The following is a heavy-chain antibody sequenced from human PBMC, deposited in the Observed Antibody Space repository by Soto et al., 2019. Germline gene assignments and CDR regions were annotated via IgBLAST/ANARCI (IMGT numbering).Heavy chain of an antibody. J-gene: IGHJ4*02. CDR1: GFTFSSYA. CDR2: ISYDGSNK. CDR3: AREKYGSGSLDDGGGGFDY. V-gene: IGHV3-30-3*01. D-gene: IGHD3-10*01. Sequence: QVQLVESGGGVVQPGRSLRLSCAASGFTFSSYAMHWVRQAPGKGLEWVAVISYDGSNKYYADSVKGRFTISRDNSKNTLYLQMNSLRAEDTAVYYCAREKYGSGSLDDGGGGFDYWGQGTLVTVSS.